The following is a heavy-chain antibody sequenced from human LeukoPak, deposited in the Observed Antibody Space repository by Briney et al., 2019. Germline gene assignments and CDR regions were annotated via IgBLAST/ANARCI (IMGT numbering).Heavy chain of an antibody. J-gene: IGHJ5*02. CDR3: ARVDTAMATIAASFDP. Sequence: SETLSLTCAVYGGSFSGYYWSWIRQPPGKGLEWIGEINHSGSTNYNPSLKSRVTISVDTSKNQFSLKLSSVTAADTAVYYCARVDTAMATIAASFDPWGQGTLVTVSS. V-gene: IGHV4-34*01. D-gene: IGHD5-18*01. CDR2: INHSGST. CDR1: GGSFSGYY.